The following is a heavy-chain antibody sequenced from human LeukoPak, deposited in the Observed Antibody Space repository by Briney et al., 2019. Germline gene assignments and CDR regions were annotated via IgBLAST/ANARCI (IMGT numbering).Heavy chain of an antibody. J-gene: IGHJ4*02. CDR2: ISYDGSNK. D-gene: IGHD6-19*01. CDR1: GFTFSSYT. CDR3: ARDAGEAVTGTIYDC. Sequence: GGSLRLSCAASGFTFSSYTMYWVRQAPGKGLEWVAVISYDGSNKYYADSVKGRFTISRESPETSLNLQMDSLRAEDTAVYYCARDAGEAVTGTIYDCWGQGTLVTVSS. V-gene: IGHV3-30*14.